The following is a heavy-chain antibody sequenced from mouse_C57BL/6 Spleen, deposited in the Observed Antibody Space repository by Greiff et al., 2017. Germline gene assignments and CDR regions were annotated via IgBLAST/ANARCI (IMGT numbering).Heavy chain of an antibody. CDR2: IYPRSGNT. Sequence: QVQLQQSGAELARPGASVKLSCKASGYTFTSYGISWVKQRTGQGLEWIGEIYPRSGNTYYNEKFKGKATLTADKSTITAYMERGSLTSEDSAVYFCARDSSDYTNYWGQGTTLTVSS. D-gene: IGHD3-2*02. J-gene: IGHJ2*01. CDR3: ARDSSDYTNY. CDR1: GYTFTSYG. V-gene: IGHV1-81*01.